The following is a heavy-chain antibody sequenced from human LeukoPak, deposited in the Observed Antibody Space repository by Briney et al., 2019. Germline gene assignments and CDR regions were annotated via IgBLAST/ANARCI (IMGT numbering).Heavy chain of an antibody. D-gene: IGHD6-19*01. CDR1: GFTFSSYG. Sequence: GGSLRLSCAASGFTFSSYGMHWVRQAPGKGLEWVAFIRYDGSNKYYADSVKGRFTISRDNAKNSLYLQMNSLRAEDTAVYYCARVSSGSLVSYMDVWGKGTTVTVSS. CDR3: ARVSSGSLVSYMDV. CDR2: IRYDGSNK. J-gene: IGHJ6*03. V-gene: IGHV3-30*02.